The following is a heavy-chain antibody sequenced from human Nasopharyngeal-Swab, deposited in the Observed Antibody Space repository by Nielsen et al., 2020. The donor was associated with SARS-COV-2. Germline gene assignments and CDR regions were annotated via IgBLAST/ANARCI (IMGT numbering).Heavy chain of an antibody. D-gene: IGHD6-6*01. CDR2: IRSKANSYAT. V-gene: IGHV3-73*01. CDR3: ARDHQLGPTNYGMDV. J-gene: IGHJ6*02. CDR1: GFTFSGSA. Sequence: GESLKISCAASGFTFSGSAMHWVRQASGKGLEWVGRIRSKANSYATAYAASVKGRFTISRDDSKNTAYLQMNSLKTEDTAVYYCARDHQLGPTNYGMDVWGQGTTVTVSS.